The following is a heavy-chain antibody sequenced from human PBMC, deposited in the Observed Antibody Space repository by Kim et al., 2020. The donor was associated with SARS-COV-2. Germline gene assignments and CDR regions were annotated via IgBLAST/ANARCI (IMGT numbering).Heavy chain of an antibody. J-gene: IGHJ6*02. CDR2: ISGSGSSS. V-gene: IGHV3-23*01. Sequence: GGSLRLSCAASGFTFSSYAMSWVRQAPGKGLEWVSAISGSGSSSYYAASVKGRFTMSRENSQNTLYLQMNSLRAEDTAIYYCALLGFCSTTSCRSYGMDVWGQGTTVTVSS. D-gene: IGHD2-2*01. CDR1: GFTFSSYA. CDR3: ALLGFCSTTSCRSYGMDV.